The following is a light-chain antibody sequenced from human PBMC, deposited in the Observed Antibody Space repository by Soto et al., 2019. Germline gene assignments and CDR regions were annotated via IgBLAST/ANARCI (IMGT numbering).Light chain of an antibody. CDR1: QSLFYSRYH. CDR3: HQYHSSPPT. Sequence: DIVMTQSPDSLAVSLGERATINCKSSQSLFYSRYHLAWYQQKPGQPPKLLINWASTRELGVPDRFSGSGSGTDFTLAISSLQAEDVAVYYCHQYHSSPPTFGQGTKVEI. V-gene: IGKV4-1*01. CDR2: WAS. J-gene: IGKJ2*01.